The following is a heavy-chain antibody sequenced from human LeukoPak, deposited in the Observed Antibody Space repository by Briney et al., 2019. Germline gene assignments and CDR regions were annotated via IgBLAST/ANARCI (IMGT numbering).Heavy chain of an antibody. D-gene: IGHD3-22*01. CDR2: ISGSGGST. Sequence: GGSLRLSCAASGFTFSSYAMSWVRQAPGKGLEWVSAISGSGGSTYYADSVKGRFTISRDNSKTTLYLQMNSLRAEDTAVYYCANTPLYYYDSSGLDYWGQGTLVTVSS. V-gene: IGHV3-23*01. J-gene: IGHJ4*02. CDR3: ANTPLYYYDSSGLDY. CDR1: GFTFSSYA.